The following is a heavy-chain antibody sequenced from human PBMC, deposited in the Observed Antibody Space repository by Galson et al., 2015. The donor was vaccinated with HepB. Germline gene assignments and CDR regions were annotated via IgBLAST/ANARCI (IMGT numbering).Heavy chain of an antibody. J-gene: IGHJ4*02. CDR2: IYPGDSDT. CDR3: ARASLTPYYYDSSGYYSPVSYYFDY. Sequence: QSGAEVKKPGESLKISCKGSGYSFTSYWIGWVRQMPGKGLEWMGIIYPGDSDTRYSPSFQGQVTISADKSISTAYLQWSSLKASDTAMYHCARASLTPYYYDSSGYYSPVSYYFDYWGQGTLVTVSS. V-gene: IGHV5-51*03. CDR1: GYSFTSYW. D-gene: IGHD3-22*01.